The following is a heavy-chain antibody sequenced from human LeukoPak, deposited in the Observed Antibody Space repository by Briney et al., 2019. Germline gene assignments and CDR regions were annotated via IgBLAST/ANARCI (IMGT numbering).Heavy chain of an antibody. V-gene: IGHV4-39*01. J-gene: IGHJ4*02. Sequence: SEALSLTCSVSRGSISSGDYWWAWIRQPPGKGLEWIGSINYSGSTYYSTSLKSRVTMSVDTSKNHFSLKLNSVTAADTAVYYCARQPGHGSWRFDCWGQGTLVTVSS. CDR3: ARQPGHGSWRFDC. CDR1: RGSISSGDYW. D-gene: IGHD3-3*01. CDR2: INYSGST.